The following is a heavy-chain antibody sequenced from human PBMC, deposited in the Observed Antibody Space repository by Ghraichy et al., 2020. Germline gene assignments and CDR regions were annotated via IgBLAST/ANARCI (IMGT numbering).Heavy chain of an antibody. D-gene: IGHD3-10*01. CDR2: ISSSSTI. CDR1: GFTFSSYS. V-gene: IGHV3-48*02. J-gene: IGHJ6*02. CDR3: AREKITMVRGVTGGYYYGMDV. Sequence: GSLRLSCAASGFTFSSYSMNWVRQAPGKGLEWVSYISSSSTIYYADSVKGRFTISRDNAKNSLYLQMNSLRDEDTAVYYCAREKITMVRGVTGGYYYGMDVWGQGTTVTVSS.